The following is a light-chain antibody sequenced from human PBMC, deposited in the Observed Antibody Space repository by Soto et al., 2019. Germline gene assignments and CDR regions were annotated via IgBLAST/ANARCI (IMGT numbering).Light chain of an antibody. CDR1: SSDVGAYNY. Sequence: QPALAQPASVSGSPGQSIAISCTGTSSDVGAYNYVSWYQQHPGKAPKLMIYDVSNRPSGVSDRFSGSKSGNTASLTISGLQAEDEADYYCSSYTTSDTYVLGSGTRSPS. CDR3: SSYTTSDTYV. J-gene: IGLJ1*01. CDR2: DVS. V-gene: IGLV2-14*01.